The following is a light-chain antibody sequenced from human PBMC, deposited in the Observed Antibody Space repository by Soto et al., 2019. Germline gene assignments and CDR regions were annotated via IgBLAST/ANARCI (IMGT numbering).Light chain of an antibody. CDR1: QSVSSN. CDR3: QQYNNWPRT. V-gene: IGKV3-15*01. J-gene: IGKJ1*01. CDR2: GAS. Sequence: EIVMTQSPATLSVSPGERATLSCRASQSVSSNLAWYQQKPGQAPRLLIYGASTRATGIPARFSGSGSGTEFTLTISILQSEDFAVYYCQQYNNWPRTFGHGTKVEIK.